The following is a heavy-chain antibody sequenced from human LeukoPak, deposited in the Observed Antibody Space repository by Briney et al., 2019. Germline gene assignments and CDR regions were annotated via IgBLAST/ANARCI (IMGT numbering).Heavy chain of an antibody. CDR3: ARGYLGPGKSNWFDP. J-gene: IGHJ5*02. CDR1: GGSFSGYY. D-gene: IGHD2-2*02. CDR2: INHSGST. Sequence: KPSETLSLTCAVYGGSFSGYYWSWIRQPPGKGLEWIGEINHSGSTNYNPSLKGRVTISVDTSKNQFSLKLSSVTAADTAVYYCARGYLGPGKSNWFDPWGQGTLVTVSS. V-gene: IGHV4-34*01.